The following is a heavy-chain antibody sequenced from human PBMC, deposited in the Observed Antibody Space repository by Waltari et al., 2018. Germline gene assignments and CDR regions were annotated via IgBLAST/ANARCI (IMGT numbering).Heavy chain of an antibody. CDR3: ATASKGTVVRGYDAFDI. CDR1: GDTITELS. J-gene: IGHJ3*02. CDR2: LAPEDGGT. Sequence: QVQLVQSGAEVKQPGASGKVSCKVSGDTITELSIHWVRQAPGKGLEGMGGLAPEDGGTSYAQEYQARVTMTEDTSTDTAYMELCSLRAGDPAVYYCATASKGTVVRGYDAFDILGPGTMVTVSS. D-gene: IGHD3-10*01. V-gene: IGHV1-24*01.